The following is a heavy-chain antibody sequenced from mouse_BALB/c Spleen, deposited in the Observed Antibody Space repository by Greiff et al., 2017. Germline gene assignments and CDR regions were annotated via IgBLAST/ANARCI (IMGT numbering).Heavy chain of an antibody. CDR2: ISSGGST. CDR1: GFTFSSYA. Sequence: EVQLVESGGGLVKPGGSLKLSCAASGFTFSSYAMSWVRQTPEKRLEWVASISSGGSTYYPDSVKGRFTISRDNARNILYLQMNSLRSEDTAMYYCARGGELLRLRWYFDVWGAGTTVTVSS. D-gene: IGHD1-2*01. J-gene: IGHJ1*01. CDR3: ARGGELLRLRWYFDV. V-gene: IGHV5-6-5*01.